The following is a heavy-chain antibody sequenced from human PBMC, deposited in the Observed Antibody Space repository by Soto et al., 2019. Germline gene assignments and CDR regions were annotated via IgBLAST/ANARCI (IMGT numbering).Heavy chain of an antibody. Sequence: SETLSLTCTVSGGSISSYYWSWIRQPPGKGLEWIGYIYYSGSTNYNPSLKSRVTISVDTSKNQFSLKLSSVTAADTAVYYRARVNRTNWFDPWGQGTLVTVSS. CDR1: GGSISSYY. D-gene: IGHD1-1*01. CDR2: IYYSGST. CDR3: ARVNRTNWFDP. V-gene: IGHV4-59*01. J-gene: IGHJ5*02.